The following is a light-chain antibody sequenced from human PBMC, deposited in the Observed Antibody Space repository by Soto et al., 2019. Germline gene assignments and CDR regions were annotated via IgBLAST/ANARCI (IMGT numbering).Light chain of an antibody. J-gene: IGKJ2*02. CDR2: GAS. V-gene: IGKV3-20*01. Sequence: EIVLTQSPGTLSLSPGERATLSCRASQSVSSSYLAWYQQKPGQAPRLLIYGASSRATGIPDRFSGSGSGTDFTLTISRLEPEDFAEYYCQQYGSSPPGGTFGQGTKLEIK. CDR3: QQYGSSPPGGT. CDR1: QSVSSSY.